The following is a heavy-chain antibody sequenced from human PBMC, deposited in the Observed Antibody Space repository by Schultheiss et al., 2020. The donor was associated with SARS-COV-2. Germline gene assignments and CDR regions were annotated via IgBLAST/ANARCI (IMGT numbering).Heavy chain of an antibody. CDR3: ARDAYSSGWYGAFDI. CDR2: ISSSSTYI. V-gene: IGHV3-21*01. J-gene: IGHJ3*02. Sequence: GGSLRLSCAASGFTVSSNYMSWVRQAPGKGLEWVSSISSSSTYIYYADSVKGRFTISRDNAKNSLYLQMNSLRAEDTAVYYCARDAYSSGWYGAFDIWGQGTMVTVSS. CDR1: GFTVSSNY. D-gene: IGHD6-19*01.